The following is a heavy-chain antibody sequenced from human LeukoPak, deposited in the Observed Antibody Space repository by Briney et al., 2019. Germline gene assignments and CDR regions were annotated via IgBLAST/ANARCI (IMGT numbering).Heavy chain of an antibody. J-gene: IGHJ4*02. V-gene: IGHV3-23*01. CDR3: AKDLCGLPNCYTGTDY. D-gene: IGHD2-2*02. Sequence: GGSLRLSCAVSGFTFSSYAMNWVRQAPGKGLEWVSGLSRGGETAHYADSVKGRFTISTDFSSNTLYLQMNSLRAEDTALYFCAKDLCGLPNCYTGTDYWGQGTLVTVSS. CDR2: LSRGGETA. CDR1: GFTFSSYA.